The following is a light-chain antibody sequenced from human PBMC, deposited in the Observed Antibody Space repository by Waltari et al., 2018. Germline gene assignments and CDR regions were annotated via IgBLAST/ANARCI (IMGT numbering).Light chain of an antibody. V-gene: IGKV1-5*01. CDR2: TAS. J-gene: IGKJ1*01. Sequence: DIQMTQSPSTLSASVGDRVTLTCRASQSISTWLAWYQQKPGRAPKLLIYTASSLESGVPSRFSGSGSGTEFTLTINSLQPDDFATYYCQQYNSIPSTFGQGTKVEIK. CDR3: QQYNSIPST. CDR1: QSISTW.